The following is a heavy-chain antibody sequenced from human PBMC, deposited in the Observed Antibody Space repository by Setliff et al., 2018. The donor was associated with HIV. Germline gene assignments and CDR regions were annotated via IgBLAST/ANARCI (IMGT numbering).Heavy chain of an antibody. Sequence: SLTCTVSGGSISNQYWSWIRQPQGKGLEWIGYIYYSGTTHYNPSLKSRVAMSVDTSKNQFSLDLTSVTPADTAVYYCARLRVSSSSQTFDHWGQGILVTVSS. CDR1: GGSISNQY. D-gene: IGHD6-6*01. J-gene: IGHJ4*02. V-gene: IGHV4-59*11. CDR3: ARLRVSSSSQTFDH. CDR2: IYYSGTT.